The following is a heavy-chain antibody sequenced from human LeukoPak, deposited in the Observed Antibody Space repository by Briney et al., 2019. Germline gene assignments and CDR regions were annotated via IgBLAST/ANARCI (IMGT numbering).Heavy chain of an antibody. J-gene: IGHJ3*02. CDR3: ARDPGQWLVLRNDAFDI. Sequence: GGSLRLPCAASGFTFSDYYMSWIRQAPGKGLEWVSYISSSGSTIYYADSVKGRFTISRDNAKNSLYLQMNSLRAEDTAVYYCARDPGQWLVLRNDAFDIWGQGTMVTVSS. CDR1: GFTFSDYY. CDR2: ISSSGSTI. V-gene: IGHV3-11*04. D-gene: IGHD6-19*01.